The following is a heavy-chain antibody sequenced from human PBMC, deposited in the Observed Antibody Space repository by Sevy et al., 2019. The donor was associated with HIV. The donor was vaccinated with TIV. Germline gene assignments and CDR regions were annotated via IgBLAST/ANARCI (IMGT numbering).Heavy chain of an antibody. J-gene: IGHJ4*02. D-gene: IGHD3-3*01. CDR1: GFTFSNAW. CDR3: IANYDFWSGYYPPDY. Sequence: GGSLRLSCAASGFTFSNAWMSWVRQAPGKGLEWVGRIKSKTDGGTTDYAAPVKGRFTISRDDSNNTLYLQMNSLKTEDTAVYYCIANYDFWSGYYPPDYWGQGTLVTVSS. V-gene: IGHV3-15*01. CDR2: IKSKTDGGTT.